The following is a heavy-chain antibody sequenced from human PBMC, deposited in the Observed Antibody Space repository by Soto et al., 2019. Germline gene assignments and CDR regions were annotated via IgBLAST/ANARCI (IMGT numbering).Heavy chain of an antibody. CDR2: IIPIFGTA. CDR3: ARDLKGYSSSPVFDP. CDR1: GATISSYA. Sequence: SVKLSCKASGATISSYAISWVRQAPGQGLEWMGGIIPIFGTANYAQKFQGRVTITADESTSTAYMELSSLRSEDTAVYYCARDLKGYSSSPVFDPWGQGPLGTVSS. D-gene: IGHD6-6*01. J-gene: IGHJ5*02. V-gene: IGHV1-69*13.